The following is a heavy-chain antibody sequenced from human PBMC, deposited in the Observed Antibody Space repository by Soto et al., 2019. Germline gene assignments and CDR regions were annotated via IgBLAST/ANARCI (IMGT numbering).Heavy chain of an antibody. Sequence: GASVKVSCKTSGYTFTTYAMHWVRQAPGQRLEWMGWINAGGGETKYSQRFQGRVTISRDTSESTVYMELSSLTPEDTAVYYCARGRVGRGLTTSVPHDFWGQGTLVTVSS. D-gene: IGHD3-10*01. CDR3: ARGRVGRGLTTSVPHDF. CDR1: GYTFTTYA. CDR2: INAGGGET. V-gene: IGHV1-3*01. J-gene: IGHJ4*02.